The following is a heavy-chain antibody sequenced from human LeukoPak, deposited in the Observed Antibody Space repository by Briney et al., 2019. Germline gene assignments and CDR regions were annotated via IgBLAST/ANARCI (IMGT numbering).Heavy chain of an antibody. V-gene: IGHV4-4*07. J-gene: IGHJ3*02. CDR1: GGSISSYY. CDR3: ARGRLKYYYYGSGSYYKPNDAFDI. Sequence: PSETLSLTCTVSGGSISSYYWSWIRLPAGKGLEWIGRIYTSGSTNYNPSLKSRVTMSVDTSKNQFSLKLSSVTAADTAVYYCARGRLKYYYYGSGSYYKPNDAFDIWGQGTMVTVSS. CDR2: IYTSGST. D-gene: IGHD3-10*01.